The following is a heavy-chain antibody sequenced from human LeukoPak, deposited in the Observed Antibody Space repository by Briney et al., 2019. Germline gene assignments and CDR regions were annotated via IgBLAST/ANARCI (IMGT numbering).Heavy chain of an antibody. V-gene: IGHV1-69*05. D-gene: IGHD3-22*01. CDR3: ARNGCYDSSGYYYPFDY. J-gene: IGHJ4*02. CDR2: IIPIFGTA. Sequence: GSSVKVSCKASGGTFSSYAISWVRQAPGQGLEWMGGIIPIFGTANYAQKFQGRVTITTDESTSTAYMELSSLRSEDTAVYYCARNGCYDSSGYYYPFDYWGQGTLVTVSS. CDR1: GGTFSSYA.